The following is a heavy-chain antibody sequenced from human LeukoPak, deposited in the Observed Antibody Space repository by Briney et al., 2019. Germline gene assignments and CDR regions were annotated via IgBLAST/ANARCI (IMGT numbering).Heavy chain of an antibody. V-gene: IGHV3-33*01. D-gene: IGHD5-18*01. CDR2: ICYDGSKK. J-gene: IGHJ4*02. CDR3: ARDYGYSYGRNFDY. CDR1: GFTFSSYG. Sequence: PGGSLRLSCTASGFTFSSYGMHWVRQAPGKGLEWVAVICYDGSKKYYADSVKGRFTISRDNSKNTLYLQMNRLRAEDTAVYYCARDYGYSYGRNFDYWGQGTLVTVSS.